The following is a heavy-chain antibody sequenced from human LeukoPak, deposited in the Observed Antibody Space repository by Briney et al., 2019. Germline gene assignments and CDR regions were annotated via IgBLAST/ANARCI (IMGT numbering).Heavy chain of an antibody. CDR3: ASYVTAGDFDY. D-gene: IGHD1-14*01. Sequence: SETLSLTCAVYGGSFSGYYWSWIRQPPGKGLEWIGEINHSGSTNYNPSLKSRVTISVDTSKNQFSLELSSVTAADTAVYYCASYVTAGDFDYWGQGTLVTVSS. CDR1: GGSFSGYY. J-gene: IGHJ4*02. CDR2: INHSGST. V-gene: IGHV4-34*01.